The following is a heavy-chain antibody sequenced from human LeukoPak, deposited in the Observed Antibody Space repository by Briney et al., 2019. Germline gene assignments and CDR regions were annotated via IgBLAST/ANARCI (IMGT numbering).Heavy chain of an antibody. Sequence: ETLSLTCTVSGGSISSGDYYWSWVRQAPGKGLEWVSSISGSGAGTYYADSVKGRFTISRDNSKNTLYLQMNSLRAEDTALYYCAKDRPQYCSSVSCYVFDYWGQGTLVTVSS. CDR2: ISGSGAGT. J-gene: IGHJ4*02. CDR1: GGSISSGDYY. V-gene: IGHV3-23*01. D-gene: IGHD2-2*01. CDR3: AKDRPQYCSSVSCYVFDY.